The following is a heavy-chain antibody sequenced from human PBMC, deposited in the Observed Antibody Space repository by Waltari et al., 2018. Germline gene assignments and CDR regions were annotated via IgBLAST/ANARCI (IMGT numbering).Heavy chain of an antibody. D-gene: IGHD2-15*01. Sequence: QVQLVQSGGEVKKPGASVRVSCKASGYSFASYGLSWVRQAPGQGLEWMGWISVYNGETNYAQNLQGRVSMTTDTSTRTAYMELRSLRSDDSAVYYCARDIAESSDYYGMDVWGQGTTVVVSS. J-gene: IGHJ6*02. CDR3: ARDIAESSDYYGMDV. CDR1: GYSFASYG. CDR2: ISVYNGET. V-gene: IGHV1-18*01.